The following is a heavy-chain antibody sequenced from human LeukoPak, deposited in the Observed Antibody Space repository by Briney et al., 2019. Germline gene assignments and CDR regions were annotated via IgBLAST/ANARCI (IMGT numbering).Heavy chain of an antibody. CDR3: ASETLLNY. Sequence: ASVKVSCKASGYTFTSCAMNWVRQAPGQGLEWMGWINPNSGGTNYAQKFQGRVTMTRDTSISTAYMELSRLRSDDTAVYYCASETLLNYWGQGTLVTVSS. J-gene: IGHJ4*02. CDR1: GYTFTSCA. CDR2: INPNSGGT. V-gene: IGHV1-2*02. D-gene: IGHD4-23*01.